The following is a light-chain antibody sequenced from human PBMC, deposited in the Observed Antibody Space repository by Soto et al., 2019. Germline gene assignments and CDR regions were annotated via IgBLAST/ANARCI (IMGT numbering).Light chain of an antibody. V-gene: IGKV3-11*01. CDR2: DAS. CDR3: QQRFAWPLT. Sequence: IVLTQSPATLSLSPGERASLSCRASQIVGITLAWYQQRPGQAPRLLIYDASTRAAGIPARFSGGGSGTDFTLTISSLEPDDFAVYYCQQRFAWPLTFGGGTKVEIK. CDR1: QIVGIT. J-gene: IGKJ4*01.